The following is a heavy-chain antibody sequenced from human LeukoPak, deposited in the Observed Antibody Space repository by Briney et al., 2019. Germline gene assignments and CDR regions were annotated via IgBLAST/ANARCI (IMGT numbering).Heavy chain of an antibody. CDR2: INSDGSST. J-gene: IGHJ4*02. D-gene: IGHD6-19*01. Sequence: VRQAPGKGLVWVXRINSDGSSTSYADSVKGRFTISRDNAKNTLYLQMNSLRAEDTAVYYCTRAPRYSSGWYFDYWGQGTLVTVSS. V-gene: IGHV3-74*01. CDR3: TRAPRYSSGWYFDY.